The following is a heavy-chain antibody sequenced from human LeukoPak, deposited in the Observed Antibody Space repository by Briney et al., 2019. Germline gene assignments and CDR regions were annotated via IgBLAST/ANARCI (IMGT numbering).Heavy chain of an antibody. D-gene: IGHD2-2*01. Sequence: GASVKVSCKASGYTFTSYGISWVRQAPGQGLEWMGWISAYNGNTNYAQKLQGRVTMTTDTSTSTAYMELRSLRSDDTAVYYCARDALPHIVVVPADKHWFDPWGQGTLVTVSS. CDR1: GYTFTSYG. CDR3: ARDALPHIVVVPADKHWFDP. V-gene: IGHV1-18*01. CDR2: ISAYNGNT. J-gene: IGHJ5*02.